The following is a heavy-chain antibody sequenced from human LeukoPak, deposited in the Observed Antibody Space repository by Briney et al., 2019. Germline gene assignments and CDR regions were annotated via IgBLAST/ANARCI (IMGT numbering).Heavy chain of an antibody. CDR2: INPKSGGT. CDR3: ARDRGGYCNGDSCSDAFDL. J-gene: IGHJ3*01. V-gene: IGHV1-2*02. Sequence: GASVKVSCKASGYSFSDYYMHWVRQAPGQGLGWMGWINPKSGGTNYAQKFQGRVTMTRDTSISTASMELTSLRSDDTAVYYCARDRGGYCNGDSCSDAFDLWGQGTVVTVSS. D-gene: IGHD2-15*01. CDR1: GYSFSDYY.